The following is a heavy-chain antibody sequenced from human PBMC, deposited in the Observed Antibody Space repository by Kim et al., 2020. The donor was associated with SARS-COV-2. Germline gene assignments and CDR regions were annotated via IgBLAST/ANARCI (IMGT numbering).Heavy chain of an antibody. CDR3: AKDPPETVAGGGMDV. Sequence: GGSLRLSCAASGFTFDDYAMHWVRQAPGKGLEWVSLISGDGGSTYYADSVKGRFTISRDNSKNSLYLQMNSLRTEDTALYYCAKDPPETVAGGGMDVWGQGTTVTVSS. V-gene: IGHV3-43*02. CDR1: GFTFDDYA. D-gene: IGHD6-19*01. J-gene: IGHJ6*02. CDR2: ISGDGGST.